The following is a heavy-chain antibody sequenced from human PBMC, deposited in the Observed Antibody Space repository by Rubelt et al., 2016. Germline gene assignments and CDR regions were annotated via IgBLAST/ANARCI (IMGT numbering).Heavy chain of an antibody. V-gene: IGHV1-18*01. CDR2: ISTYNGDT. D-gene: IGHD3-22*01. CDR1: GYSFKSYA. Sequence: QVQLVQSGAEVKEPGASIKVSCKTSGYSFKSYAISWVRQAPGQGLEWLGWISTYNGDTRDAQNCPGRVTMTTDTSTSTADRELRRLRSDDTAVYSCARDPSNTSGFHAYFDYWGQGTLVTVSS. CDR3: ARDPSNTSGFHAYFDY. J-gene: IGHJ4*02.